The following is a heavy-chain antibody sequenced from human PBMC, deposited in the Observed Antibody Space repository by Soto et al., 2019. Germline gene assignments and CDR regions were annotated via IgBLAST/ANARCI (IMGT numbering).Heavy chain of an antibody. J-gene: IGHJ5*02. D-gene: IGHD5-12*01. CDR3: ARIATPGSKLYNWFDP. V-gene: IGHV3-30-3*01. CDR2: ISYDGSNK. CDR1: GFTFSSYA. Sequence: GSLRLSCAASGFTFSSYAMHWVRQAPGKGLEWVAVISYDGSNKYYADSVKGRFTISRDNSKNTLYLQMNSLRAEDTAVYYCARIATPGSKLYNWFDPWGQGTLVTVSS.